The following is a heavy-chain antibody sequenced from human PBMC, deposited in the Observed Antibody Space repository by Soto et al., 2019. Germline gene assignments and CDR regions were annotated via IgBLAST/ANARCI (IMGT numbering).Heavy chain of an antibody. V-gene: IGHV6-1*01. J-gene: IGHJ5*02. D-gene: IGHD6-13*01. CDR2: TYYRSKWYN. CDR3: XREGTNRPRIAAGWFDP. Sequence: PSQTLSLTCAISGDSVSSNSAAWNWIRQSPSRGLEWLGRTYYRSKWYNDYAVSVKSRITINPDTSKNQFSLQLNSVTPEDTAVYYCXREGTNRPRIAAGWFDPWGRGTLVTVSS. CDR1: GDSVSSNSAA.